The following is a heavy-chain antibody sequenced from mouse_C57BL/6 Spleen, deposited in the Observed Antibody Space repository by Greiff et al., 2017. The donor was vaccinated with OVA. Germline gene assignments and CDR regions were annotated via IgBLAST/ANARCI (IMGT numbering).Heavy chain of an antibody. Sequence: VQLQQSGAELVRPGASVTLSCKASGYTFTDYEMHWVKQTPVHGLEWIGAIDPETGGTAYNQKFKGKAILTAGKSSSTAYMELRSLTSEDSAVYYCTDGYYEAWFAYWGQGTLVTVSA. V-gene: IGHV1-15*01. D-gene: IGHD2-3*01. CDR1: GYTFTDYE. CDR3: TDGYYEAWFAY. CDR2: IDPETGGT. J-gene: IGHJ3*01.